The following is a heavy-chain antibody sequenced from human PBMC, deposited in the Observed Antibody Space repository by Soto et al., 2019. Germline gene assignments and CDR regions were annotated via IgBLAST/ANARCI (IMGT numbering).Heavy chain of an antibody. CDR2: IVVGSGNT. CDR1: GFTFTSSA. J-gene: IGHJ3*02. Sequence: PVKVSCKASGFTFTSSAVLWVRHAREQRLECIGWIVVGSGNTNYAQKFQERVTITRDMSTSTSYMELSSLRSEDTAVYYGTPDPSYSTRCGYYALVLALYIWG. CDR3: TPDPSYSTRCGYYALVLALYI. D-gene: IGHD3-22*01. V-gene: IGHV1-58*01.